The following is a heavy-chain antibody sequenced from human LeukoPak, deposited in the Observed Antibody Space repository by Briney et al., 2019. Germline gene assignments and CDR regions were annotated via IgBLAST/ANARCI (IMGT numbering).Heavy chain of an antibody. Sequence: PSETLSLTCTVSGGSISTYYWSWIRQPPGEGLEWIGYIYYSGSTSYNPSLKSRVTMSVDTSKNQFSLKLSSVTAADTAVYYCAREAVAGTFDYWGQGTLVTVSS. CDR2: IYYSGST. CDR3: AREAVAGTFDY. CDR1: GGSISTYY. J-gene: IGHJ4*02. D-gene: IGHD6-19*01. V-gene: IGHV4-59*12.